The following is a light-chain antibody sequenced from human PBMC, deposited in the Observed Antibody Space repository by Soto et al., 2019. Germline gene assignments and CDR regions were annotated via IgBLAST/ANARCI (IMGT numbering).Light chain of an antibody. J-gene: IGKJ1*01. CDR2: STS. CDR1: QRVSSDS. CDR3: QQYGRSQT. V-gene: IGKV3-20*01. Sequence: DTVLTQSPDTLSLSPGERATLSCRASQRVSSDSLAWYQQQPGQAPRLLIYSTSNRATGIPDRFSGSGSGTDFTLTIRRLEPEDFALYYCQQYGRSQTFGQGTKVDIK.